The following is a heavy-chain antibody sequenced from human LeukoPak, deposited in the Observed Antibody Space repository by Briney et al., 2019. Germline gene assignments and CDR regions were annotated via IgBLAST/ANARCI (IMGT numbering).Heavy chain of an antibody. CDR2: IYHSGST. J-gene: IGHJ4*02. CDR3: AMSETVTNYSNDY. D-gene: IGHD4-17*01. Sequence: SQTLSLTCAVSGGSISSGGYSWSWIRQPPGKGLEWIGYIYHSGSTYYNPSLKSRVTISVDRSKNQFSLKLSSVTAADTAVCYCAMSETVTNYSNDYWGQGTLVTVSS. V-gene: IGHV4-30-2*01. CDR1: GGSISSGGYS.